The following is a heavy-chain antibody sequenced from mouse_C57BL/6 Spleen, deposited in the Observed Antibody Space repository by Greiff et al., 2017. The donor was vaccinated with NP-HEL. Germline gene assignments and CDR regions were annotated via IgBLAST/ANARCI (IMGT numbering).Heavy chain of an antibody. D-gene: IGHD4-1*01. CDR1: GYTFTSYW. V-gene: IGHV1-53*01. CDR2: INPSNGGT. CDR3: ARKLRREYFDY. Sequence: QVHVKQPGTELVKPGASVKLSCKASGYTFTSYWMPWVKQRPGQGLEWIGNINPSNGGTNYNEKFKSKATLTVDKSSSTAYMQLSSLTSEDSAVYYCARKLRREYFDYWGKGTTLTVSS. J-gene: IGHJ2*01.